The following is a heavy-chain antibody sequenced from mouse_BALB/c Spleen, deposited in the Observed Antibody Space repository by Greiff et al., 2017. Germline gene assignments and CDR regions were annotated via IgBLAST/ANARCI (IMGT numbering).Heavy chain of an antibody. CDR1: GFNIKDTY. Sequence: EVQLQQSGAELVKPGASVKLSCTASGFNIKDTYMHWVKQRPEQGLEWIGRIDPANGNTKYDPKFQGMATITADTSSNTAYLQLSRLTSEDTAVYYSAFYYGSSYGYFDDWGAGTTVTVSA. CDR3: AFYYGSSYGYFDD. J-gene: IGHJ1*01. CDR2: IDPANGNT. V-gene: IGHV14-3*02. D-gene: IGHD1-1*01.